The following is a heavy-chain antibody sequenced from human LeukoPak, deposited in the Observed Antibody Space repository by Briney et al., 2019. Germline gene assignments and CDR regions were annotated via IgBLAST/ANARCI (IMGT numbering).Heavy chain of an antibody. V-gene: IGHV3-33*06. D-gene: IGHD3-22*01. J-gene: IGHJ4*02. CDR2: IWYDGSNT. CDR1: RLTFSSYG. Sequence: PGGSLSLSCAPSRLTFSSYGMHWVRQAPDKGREWVAVIWYDGSNTYHRDSVEGRLPLSRDNSKNALYLQMSSLSAEDTAVYYCAKDELGCYDCSGYEFDYWGQGTLVTVSS. CDR3: AKDELGCYDCSGYEFDY.